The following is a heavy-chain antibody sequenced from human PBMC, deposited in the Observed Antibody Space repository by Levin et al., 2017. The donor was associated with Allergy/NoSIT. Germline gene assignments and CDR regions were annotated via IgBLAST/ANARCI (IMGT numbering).Heavy chain of an antibody. Sequence: GASVKVSCKASGYTFTSYGISWVRQAPGQGLEWMGWISAYNGNTNYAQKLQGRVTMTTDTSTSTAYMELRSLRSDDTAVYYCARTPLLWFGENYYYGMDVWGQGTTVTVSS. CDR3: ARTPLLWFGENYYYGMDV. D-gene: IGHD3-10*01. CDR1: GYTFTSYG. J-gene: IGHJ6*02. CDR2: ISAYNGNT. V-gene: IGHV1-18*01.